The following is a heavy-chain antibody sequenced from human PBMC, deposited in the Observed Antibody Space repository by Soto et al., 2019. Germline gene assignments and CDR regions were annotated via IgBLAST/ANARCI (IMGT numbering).Heavy chain of an antibody. V-gene: IGHV3-23*01. CDR3: ARELRYNFDY. J-gene: IGHJ4*02. D-gene: IGHD1-7*01. CDR1: GFTFSSYA. Sequence: TGGSLRLSCAASGFTFSSYAMSWVRQAPGNGLEWVSSLSRSGDSPYYADSVRGRFTISRDNSKNTLYLQVNSLRAEDTAVYYCARELRYNFDYWGQGTLVTVSS. CDR2: LSRSGDSP.